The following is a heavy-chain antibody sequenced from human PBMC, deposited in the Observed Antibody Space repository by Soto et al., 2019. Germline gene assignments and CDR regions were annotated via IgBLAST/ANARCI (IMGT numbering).Heavy chain of an antibody. CDR1: GFSFSSVW. Sequence: PGGSLRLSCAASGFSFSSVWMTWVRQAPGKGLECVANIKYDGSEEYYVDSVKGRFTISRDSSKNTVSLEMTSLRAEDTAVYYCAKGGRQWLVTSDFNYWGQGA. CDR2: IKYDGSEE. CDR3: AKGGRQWLVTSDFNY. J-gene: IGHJ4*02. V-gene: IGHV3-7*01. D-gene: IGHD6-19*01.